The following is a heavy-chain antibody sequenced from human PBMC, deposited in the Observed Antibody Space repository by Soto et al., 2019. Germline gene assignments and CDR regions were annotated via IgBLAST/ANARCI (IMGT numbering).Heavy chain of an antibody. CDR1: GYTFTSYG. V-gene: IGHV1-3*01. CDR2: INAGNGNT. D-gene: IGHD3-22*01. Sequence: ASVKVSCKASGYTFTSYGIHWVRQAPGQRLEWTGWINAGNGNTKYSEKFQGRVTITMDTSASTAYLELSSLRPEDTAVYYCARDPNDSSAYYHHYYYGMDVWGQGTTVTVSS. CDR3: ARDPNDSSAYYHHYYYGMDV. J-gene: IGHJ6*02.